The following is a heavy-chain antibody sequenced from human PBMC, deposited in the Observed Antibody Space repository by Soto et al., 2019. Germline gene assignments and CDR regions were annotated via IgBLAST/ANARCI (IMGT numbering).Heavy chain of an antibody. D-gene: IGHD6-13*01. CDR2: ISAYNGNT. CDR1: GYTFTSYV. V-gene: IGHV1-18*01. CDR3: ASYREQLVLYGMDV. J-gene: IGHJ6*02. Sequence: QVQLVQSGAEVKKPGASVKVSCKASGYTFTSYVISWVRQAPGQGLEWMGWISAYNGNTNYAQKLQGRVTMTTDTSTSTAYMERRSLRSDETAVYYCASYREQLVLYGMDVWGQGTTVTVSS.